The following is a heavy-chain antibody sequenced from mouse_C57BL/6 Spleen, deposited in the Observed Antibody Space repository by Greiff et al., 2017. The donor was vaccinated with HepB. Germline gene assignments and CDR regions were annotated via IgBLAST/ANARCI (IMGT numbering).Heavy chain of an antibody. V-gene: IGHV1-82*01. J-gene: IGHJ2*01. D-gene: IGHD4-1*01. CDR1: GYAFSSSW. CDR3: VNWEPFDY. CDR2: IYPGDGDT. Sequence: VQLQQSGPELVKPGASVKISCKASGYAFSSSWMNWVKQRPGKGLEWIGRIYPGDGDTNYNGKFKGKATLTADKSSSTAYMQLSSLTSEDSAVYFCVNWEPFDYWGQGTTLTVSS.